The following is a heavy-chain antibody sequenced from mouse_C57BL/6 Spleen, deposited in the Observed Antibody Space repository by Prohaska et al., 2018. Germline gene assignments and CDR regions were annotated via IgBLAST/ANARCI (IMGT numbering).Heavy chain of an antibody. V-gene: IGHV1-59*01. CDR1: GYTFTSYW. J-gene: IGHJ1*03. Sequence: QVQLQQPGAELVRPGTSVKLSCKASGYTFTSYWMHWVKQRPGQGLEWIGVIDPSDSYTNYNQKFKGKATLTVDTSSSTADMQLSSLTSEDSAVYYCARLDDYDNYWYFDVWGTGTTVTVSS. CDR2: IDPSDSYT. D-gene: IGHD2-4*01. CDR3: ARLDDYDNYWYFDV.